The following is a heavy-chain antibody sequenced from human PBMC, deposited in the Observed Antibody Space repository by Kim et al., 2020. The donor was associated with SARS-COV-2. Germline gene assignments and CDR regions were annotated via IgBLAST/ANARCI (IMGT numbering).Heavy chain of an antibody. J-gene: IGHJ4*02. D-gene: IGHD6-19*01. CDR3: AKDRTPDSGWTIDY. Sequence: ADTIQGRFTVNRENSKATVYLQLNSLRTEDTSIYYCAKDRTPDSGWTIDYWGRGTLVTVSS. V-gene: IGHV3-23*01.